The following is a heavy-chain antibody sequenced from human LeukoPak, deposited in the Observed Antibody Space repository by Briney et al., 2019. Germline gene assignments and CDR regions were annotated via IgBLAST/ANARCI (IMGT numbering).Heavy chain of an antibody. Sequence: GGSLRLSCAGSGFTFGTYGMHWVRQAPGNGLEWVAVISYDGNSKYYSGSAKGRFTISRDNSKNTLYLQMNSLRPEDTAVYYCANGDPGPADHPMNDYYYSLDVWGQGTTVIVSS. CDR3: ANGDPGPADHPMNDYYYSLDV. CDR1: GFTFGTYG. V-gene: IGHV3-30*18. D-gene: IGHD2-2*01. J-gene: IGHJ6*02. CDR2: ISYDGNSK.